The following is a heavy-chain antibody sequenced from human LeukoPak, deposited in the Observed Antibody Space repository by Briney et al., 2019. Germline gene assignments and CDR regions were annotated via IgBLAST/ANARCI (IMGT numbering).Heavy chain of an antibody. D-gene: IGHD5-18*01. CDR1: GYTLTELS. J-gene: IGHJ6*02. CDR3: ATIPHTAMGYYYGMDV. V-gene: IGHV1-24*01. Sequence: ASVKVSCKVSGYTLTELSMDWVRQAPGKGLEWMGGFDPEDGETIYAQKFQGRVTMTEDTSTDTAYMELSSLRSEDTAVYYCATIPHTAMGYYYGMDVWGQGTTVTVSS. CDR2: FDPEDGET.